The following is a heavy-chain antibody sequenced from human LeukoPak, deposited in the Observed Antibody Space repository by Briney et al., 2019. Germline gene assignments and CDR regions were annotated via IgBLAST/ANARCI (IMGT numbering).Heavy chain of an antibody. V-gene: IGHV4-59*01. CDR3: ARGGDSAWFDP. D-gene: IGHD2-21*02. CDR2: IYYSGST. J-gene: IGHJ5*02. CDR1: GGSISNYY. Sequence: SETLSLTCTVSGGSISNYYWCWLRQPPGKGLEWIGYIYYSGSTNSNPSLKSRVTISVDTSENQFSLKLSSVTAADTAVYYCARGGDSAWFDPWGQGTLVTVSS.